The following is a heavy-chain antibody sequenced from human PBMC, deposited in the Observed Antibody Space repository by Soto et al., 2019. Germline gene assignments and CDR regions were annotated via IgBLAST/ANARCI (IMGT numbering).Heavy chain of an antibody. V-gene: IGHV3-23*01. CDR2: ISGSGGST. Sequence: GGSLRLSCAASGFTFSSYAMSWVRQAPGKGLEWVSAISGSGGSTYYADSVKGRFTISRDNSKNTLYLQMNSLRAEDTAVYYCAKDKIGDYVKGPRSVFDYWGQGTLVTVSS. CDR1: GFTFSSYA. D-gene: IGHD4-17*01. J-gene: IGHJ4*02. CDR3: AKDKIGDYVKGPRSVFDY.